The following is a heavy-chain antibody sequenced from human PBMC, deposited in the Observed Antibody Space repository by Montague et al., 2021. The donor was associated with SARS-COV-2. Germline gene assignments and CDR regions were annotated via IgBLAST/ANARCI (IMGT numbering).Heavy chain of an antibody. J-gene: IGHJ4*02. Sequence: PALVKPTQTLTLTRTFSGFSLSTSGVGVGWIRQPPGKALEWLALXYWDDDKRYSPSLKSWLTITKDTSKNQVVLTMTNMDPVDTATYYCAHRRPLWGYFDYWGQGTLVTVSS. D-gene: IGHD7-27*01. CDR2: XYWDDDK. V-gene: IGHV2-5*02. CDR3: AHRRPLWGYFDY. CDR1: GFSLSTSGVG.